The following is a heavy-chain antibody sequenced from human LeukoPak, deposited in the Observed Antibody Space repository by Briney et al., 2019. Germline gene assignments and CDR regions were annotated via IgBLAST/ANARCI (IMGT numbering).Heavy chain of an antibody. Sequence: SETLSLTCTVSGGSIGSSSYYWGWIRQPPGKGLEWIGSIYYSGSTYYNPSLKSRVTISVDTSKNQFSLKLSSVTAADTAVYYCACIYSYGYYFDYWGQGTLVTVSS. CDR2: IYYSGST. CDR1: GGSIGSSSYY. CDR3: ACIYSYGYYFDY. V-gene: IGHV4-39*01. J-gene: IGHJ4*02. D-gene: IGHD5-18*01.